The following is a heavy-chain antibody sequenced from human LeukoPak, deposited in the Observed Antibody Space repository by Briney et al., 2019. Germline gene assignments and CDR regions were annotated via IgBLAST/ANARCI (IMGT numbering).Heavy chain of an antibody. Sequence: GGSLRLSCAVSGFNFSAYAMHWVRQAPGKGLDWVAVISYDGSHEYYADSVRGRFTISRDNSKNTVYLQMNSLRTEDTAEYSCARRSAAVDYWGQGTLVTVSS. CDR3: ARRSAAVDY. J-gene: IGHJ4*02. CDR1: GFNFSAYA. D-gene: IGHD6-13*01. CDR2: ISYDGSHE. V-gene: IGHV3-30-3*01.